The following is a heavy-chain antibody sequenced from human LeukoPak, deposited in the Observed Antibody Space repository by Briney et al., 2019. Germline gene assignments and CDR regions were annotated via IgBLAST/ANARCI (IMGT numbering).Heavy chain of an antibody. D-gene: IGHD3-10*01. CDR1: GGSISSYY. Sequence: PSETLSLTCTVSGGSISSYYWSWIRQPAGKGPEWIGRIYTSGGTNYNPSLKSRVTISVDTSKNQFSLKLSSVTAADTAVYYCARRPSASYYGPGNDGFDIWGLGTRVTVSS. CDR3: ARRPSASYYGPGNDGFDI. CDR2: IYTSGGT. J-gene: IGHJ3*02. V-gene: IGHV4-4*07.